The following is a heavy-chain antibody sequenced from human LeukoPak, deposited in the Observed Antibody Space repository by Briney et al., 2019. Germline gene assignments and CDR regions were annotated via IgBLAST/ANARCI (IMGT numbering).Heavy chain of an antibody. V-gene: IGHV4-30-4*01. CDR1: GGSISSGDYY. CDR2: IYYSGST. D-gene: IGHD6-19*01. Sequence: SQTLSLTCTVSGGSISSGDYYWSWIRQPPGKGLEWIGYIYYSGSTYYNPSLKSRVTISVDTSKNQFSLKLSSVTAADTAVYYCARQSSGWYYFDYWGQGTLVTVSS. J-gene: IGHJ4*02. CDR3: ARQSSGWYYFDY.